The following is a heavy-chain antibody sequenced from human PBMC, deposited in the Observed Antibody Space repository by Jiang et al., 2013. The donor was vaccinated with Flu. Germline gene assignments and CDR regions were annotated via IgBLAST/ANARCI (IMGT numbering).Heavy chain of an antibody. V-gene: IGHV4-59*08. J-gene: IGHJ4*01. CDR1: GDSISSYY. CDR3: ARAYLYQFDY. CDR2: FYFSGST. D-gene: IGHD2-2*01. Sequence: LLKPSETLSLTCTVSGDSISSYYWNWIRQPPGKGLEWIGYFYFSGSTNYNPSLKSRVTISVDTSKNQFSLKLSSVTAADTAVYYCARAYLYQFDYVGP.